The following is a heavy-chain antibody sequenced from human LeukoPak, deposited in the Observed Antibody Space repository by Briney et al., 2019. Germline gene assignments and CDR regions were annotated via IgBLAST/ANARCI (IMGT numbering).Heavy chain of an antibody. Sequence: GGSLRLSCAASGFPFSTYAMNWVRQAPGKGLEWVSVITGSGGFTQYADSVKGRFTISRDNSKNTVYLQMNSLRVEDTAVYYCARDQGNYDFWSGYSYYYGMDVWGQGTTVTVSS. CDR2: ITGSGGFT. V-gene: IGHV3-23*01. CDR1: GFPFSTYA. D-gene: IGHD3-3*01. J-gene: IGHJ6*02. CDR3: ARDQGNYDFWSGYSYYYGMDV.